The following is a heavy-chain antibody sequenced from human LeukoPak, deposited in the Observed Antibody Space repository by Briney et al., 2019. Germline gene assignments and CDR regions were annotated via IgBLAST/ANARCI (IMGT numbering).Heavy chain of an antibody. V-gene: IGHV1-69*05. CDR2: IIPIYGTT. J-gene: IGHJ4*02. Sequence: SVKVSCKASGDTFTSYAISWVRQAPGQGLEWMGGIIPIYGTTNYAQKFQGRVTVTTDESTSTAYMELSSLRFEDTAVYYCAREAGIAAAGIIFDYWGQGTLVTVSS. D-gene: IGHD6-13*01. CDR3: AREAGIAAAGIIFDY. CDR1: GDTFTSYA.